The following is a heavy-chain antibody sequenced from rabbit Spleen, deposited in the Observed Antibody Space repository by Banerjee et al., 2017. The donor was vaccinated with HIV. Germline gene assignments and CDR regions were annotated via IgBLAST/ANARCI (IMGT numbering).Heavy chain of an antibody. CDR2: IRAGSSGST. J-gene: IGHJ4*01. D-gene: IGHD7-1*01. CDR3: ARDVRDAAYITEFYWNL. CDR1: GFSFNSSNY. V-gene: IGHV1S45*01. Sequence: QEQLVESGGGLVKPGASLTLTCTDCGFSFNSSNYMCWVRPAPGMGLEWFACIRAGSSGSTYYASWAKGRFTITRSTSLNTVTLQLNSLTAADTATYFCARDVRDAAYITEFYWNLWGPGTLVTVS.